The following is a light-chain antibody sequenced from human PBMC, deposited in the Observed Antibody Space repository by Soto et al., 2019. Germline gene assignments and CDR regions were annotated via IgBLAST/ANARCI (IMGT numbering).Light chain of an antibody. CDR2: GTS. CDR1: QSVPRSY. CDR3: QQRTNWPLIT. J-gene: IGKJ5*01. Sequence: IGLTQCPVTLSLSPWDRATLSCRASQSVPRSYLAWYQQRPGQAPRLLIYGTSSRAAGIPARFSGSGSGTDFTLTISSLEPEDSAVYYCQQRTNWPLITFGQGTRLDIK. V-gene: IGKV3D-20*02.